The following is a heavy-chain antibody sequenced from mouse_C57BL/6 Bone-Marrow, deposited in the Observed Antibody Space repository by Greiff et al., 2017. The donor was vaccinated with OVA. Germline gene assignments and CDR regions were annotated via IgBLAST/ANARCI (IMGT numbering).Heavy chain of an antibody. CDR2: INPSTGGT. J-gene: IGHJ4*01. CDR1: GYSFTGYY. CDR3: AREGYAMDY. Sequence: VQLQQSGPELVKPGASVKISCKASGYSFTGYYMTWVKQSPEKSLEWIGEINPSTGGTTYNQKFKAKATLTVDKSSSTAYMQLKSLTSEDSAVYYCAREGYAMDYWGQGTSVTVSS. V-gene: IGHV1-42*01.